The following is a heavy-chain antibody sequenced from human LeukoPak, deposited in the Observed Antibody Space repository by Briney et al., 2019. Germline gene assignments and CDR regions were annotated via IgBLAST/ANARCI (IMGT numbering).Heavy chain of an antibody. V-gene: IGHV4-59*12. D-gene: IGHD3-22*01. Sequence: SETLSLTCTVSGDSISSYYWSWIRQPPGKGLEWIGYIYYSGSTNYDPSLKSRVTMSVDTSKNQFSLKLSSVTAADTAVYYCARSKAYYDSSGYANDCWGQGTLVTVSS. CDR3: ARSKAYYDSSGYANDC. J-gene: IGHJ4*02. CDR2: IYYSGST. CDR1: GDSISSYY.